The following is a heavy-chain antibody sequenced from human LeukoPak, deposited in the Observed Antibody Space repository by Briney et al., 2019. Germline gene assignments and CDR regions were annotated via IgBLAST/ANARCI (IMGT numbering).Heavy chain of an antibody. CDR2: FDPEDGET. CDR3: ATDFGIALGVGY. Sequence: ASVKVSCKVSGYTLTELSMHWVRQAPGKGLEWMGGFDPEDGETIYAQKFQGRVTMTEDTSTDTAYMELSSLRSRDTAVYYCATDFGIALGVGYWGQGTLVTVSS. V-gene: IGHV1-24*01. CDR1: GYTLTELS. J-gene: IGHJ4*02. D-gene: IGHD6-13*01.